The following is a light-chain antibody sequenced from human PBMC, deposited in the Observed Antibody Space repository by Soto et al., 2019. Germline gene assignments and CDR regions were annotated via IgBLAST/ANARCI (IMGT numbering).Light chain of an antibody. CDR1: QSLLHSDGYNY. J-gene: IGKJ3*01. Sequence: DIVMTQSPLSLPVTPGEPASISCRSSQSLLHSDGYNYLDWYLQKPGQSPQLLIYLGSNRASGVPGRFSGSGSGTDFTLKISRVEAEDVGVYYCMQALPTPSIFPFGPGTKVDIK. V-gene: IGKV2-28*01. CDR3: MQALPTPSIFP. CDR2: LGS.